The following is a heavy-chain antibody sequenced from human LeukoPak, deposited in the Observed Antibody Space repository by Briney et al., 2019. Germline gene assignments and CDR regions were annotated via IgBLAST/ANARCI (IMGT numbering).Heavy chain of an antibody. Sequence: RPGGSPRLSCAASGFTFDDYGMSWVRQAPGKGLEWVSGINWNGGSTGYADSVKGRFTISRDNAKNSLYLQMNSLRAEDTALYYCARDQYYYDSSGYYREYFQHWGQGTLVTVSS. V-gene: IGHV3-20*04. CDR3: ARDQYYYDSSGYYREYFQH. D-gene: IGHD3-22*01. CDR2: INWNGGST. CDR1: GFTFDDYG. J-gene: IGHJ1*01.